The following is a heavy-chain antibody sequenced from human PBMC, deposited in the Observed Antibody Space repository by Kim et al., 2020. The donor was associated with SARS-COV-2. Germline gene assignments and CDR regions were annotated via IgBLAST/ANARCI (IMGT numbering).Heavy chain of an antibody. J-gene: IGHJ4*02. CDR3: ANVDTSLVPFDY. Sequence: THYNPSLKGRATISVDASKNQFSRKLTSVTAADTAIYYCANVDTSLVPFDYWGQGTLVTVSS. V-gene: IGHV4-59*04. D-gene: IGHD5-18*01. CDR2: T.